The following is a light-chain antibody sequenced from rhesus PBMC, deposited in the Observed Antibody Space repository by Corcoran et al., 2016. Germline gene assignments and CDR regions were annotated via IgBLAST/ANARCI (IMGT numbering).Light chain of an antibody. J-gene: IGKJ3*01. CDR2: SAY. CDR3: QQYNDLLPT. V-gene: IGKV3-40*03. CDR1: QSVGSY. Sequence: EIVMTQSPATLSLSPGETATLSCRASQSVGSYLAWYQQKLGQAPKLLVHSAYFRATGIPDRFRGSGSRTDFTLTISSLEPEDVGVYHCQQYNDLLPTFGPGTKLDIK.